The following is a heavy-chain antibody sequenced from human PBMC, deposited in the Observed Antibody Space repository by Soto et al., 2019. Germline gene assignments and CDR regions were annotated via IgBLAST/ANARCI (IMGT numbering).Heavy chain of an antibody. CDR2: IWYDGSNK. CDR3: ARSPKVDGSGSYYPRGPYYYYYMDV. V-gene: IGHV3-33*01. D-gene: IGHD3-10*01. J-gene: IGHJ6*03. CDR1: GFTFSSYG. Sequence: GGSLRLSCAASGFTFSSYGMHWVRQAPGKGLEWVAVIWYDGSNKYYADSVKGRFTISRDNSKNTLYLQMNSLRAEDTAVYYCARSPKVDGSGSYYPRGPYYYYYMDVWGKGTTVTVSS.